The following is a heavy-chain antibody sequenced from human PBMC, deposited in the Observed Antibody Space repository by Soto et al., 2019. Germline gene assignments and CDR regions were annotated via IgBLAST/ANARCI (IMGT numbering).Heavy chain of an antibody. D-gene: IGHD6-19*01. V-gene: IGHV1-3*01. CDR1: GYTFTSYA. Sequence: ASVKVSCKASGYTFTSYAMHWVRQAPGQRLEWMGWINAGNGNTKYSQKFQGRVTITRDTSASTAYMELSSLRSEDTAVYYCARDPIIAVAGDPDYYYGMDVWGQGTTVTVS. CDR3: ARDPIIAVAGDPDYYYGMDV. J-gene: IGHJ6*02. CDR2: INAGNGNT.